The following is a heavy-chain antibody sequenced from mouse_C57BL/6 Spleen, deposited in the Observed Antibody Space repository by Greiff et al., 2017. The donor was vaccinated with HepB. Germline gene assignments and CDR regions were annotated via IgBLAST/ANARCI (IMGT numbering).Heavy chain of an antibody. CDR1: GFTFSSYA. CDR2: ISDGGSYT. J-gene: IGHJ2*01. CDR3: AREEGVVFDY. Sequence: EVMLVESGGGLVKPGGSLKLSCAASGFTFSSYAMSWVRQTPEKRLEWVATISDGGSYTYYPDNVKGRFTISRDNAKNNLYLQMSHLKSEDTAMYYCAREEGVVFDYWGQGTTLTVSS. D-gene: IGHD1-1*01. V-gene: IGHV5-4*01.